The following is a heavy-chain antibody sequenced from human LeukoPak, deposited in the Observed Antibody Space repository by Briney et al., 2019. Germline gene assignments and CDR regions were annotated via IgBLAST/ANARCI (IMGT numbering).Heavy chain of an antibody. CDR2: ISTSSSYI. J-gene: IGHJ6*03. Sequence: GGSLRLSCAASGFTFNRYNMNWVRRAPGKGLEWVSSISTSSSYIYYADSVRGRFTISRDNSKNTLYLQMNSLRAEDTAVYYCARGSGSYYPYYYYMDVWGKGTTVTISS. CDR3: ARGSGSYYPYYYYMDV. CDR1: GFTFNRYN. D-gene: IGHD1-26*01. V-gene: IGHV3-21*04.